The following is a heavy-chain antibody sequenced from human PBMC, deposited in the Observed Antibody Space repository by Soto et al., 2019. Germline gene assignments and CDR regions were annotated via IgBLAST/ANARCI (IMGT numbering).Heavy chain of an antibody. V-gene: IGHV1-46*01. D-gene: IGHD3-16*01. J-gene: IGHJ3*02. CDR2: INPNGGDS. CDR1: GYTFSSYY. Sequence: ASVKVSCKTSGYTFSSYYIHWVRQAPGQGLEWMAIINPNGGDSSSPQKFQGRITVTSDTPTSTVYMDLSSLRSEDTAVYYCARRKTNFGEDSFDIWGQGTMVTVSS. CDR3: ARRKTNFGEDSFDI.